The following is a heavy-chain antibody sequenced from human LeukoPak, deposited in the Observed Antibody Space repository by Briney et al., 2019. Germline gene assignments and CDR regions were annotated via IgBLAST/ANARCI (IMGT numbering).Heavy chain of an antibody. V-gene: IGHV4-61*02. CDR2: IYTSGST. D-gene: IGHD1-26*01. Sequence: SQTLSLTCTVSGGSISSGSYYWSWIRQPAGKGLEWIGRIYTSGSTNYNPSLKSRVTISLDTSKNQFSLKLLSVTAADTAVYYCARRSDWFDPWGQGTLVTVSS. CDR3: ARRSDWFDP. CDR1: GGSISSGSYY. J-gene: IGHJ5*02.